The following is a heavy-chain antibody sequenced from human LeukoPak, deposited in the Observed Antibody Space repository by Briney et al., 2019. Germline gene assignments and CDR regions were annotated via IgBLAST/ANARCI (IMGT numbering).Heavy chain of an antibody. CDR3: AKGTGRHNWFDP. CDR1: GFTFSSYG. V-gene: IGHV3-30*18. J-gene: IGHJ5*02. CDR2: ISYDGSNK. Sequence: GGSLRLSCAASGFTFSSYGMHWVRQAPGKGLEWVAVISYDGSNKYYADSVKGRFTISRDNSKNTLYLQMNSLRAEDTAVYYCAKGTGRHNWFDPWGQGTLVTVSS.